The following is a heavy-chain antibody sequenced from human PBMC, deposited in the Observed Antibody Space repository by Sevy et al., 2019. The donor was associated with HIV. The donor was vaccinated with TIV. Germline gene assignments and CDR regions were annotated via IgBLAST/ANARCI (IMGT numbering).Heavy chain of an antibody. CDR2: ISSSCDSSRTL. D-gene: IGHD6-19*01. J-gene: IGHJ4*01. Sequence: GGSLRLSCVASGFTFSSYSMNWVRQAPGKGLEWVSYISSSCDSSRTLYYADSVKGRFSISRDNAKNSVHLQLTGLRGEDTAVYYCARPDLSGWYFDFWGHGTLVTVSS. CDR1: GFTFSSYS. V-gene: IGHV3-48*01. CDR3: ARPDLSGWYFDF.